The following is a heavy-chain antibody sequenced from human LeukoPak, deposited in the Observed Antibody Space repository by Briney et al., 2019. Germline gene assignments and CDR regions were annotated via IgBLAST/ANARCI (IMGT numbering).Heavy chain of an antibody. CDR3: ARGLGYYDTLTGYYPRLHAFDI. D-gene: IGHD3-9*01. Sequence: PGGSLRLSCAASGFTFSTYTMNWVRQAPGKGLEWVSSISSSNNFINYADSLKGRFTISRDDAKNSLYLQMNSLRAEDTAVYYCARGLGYYDTLTGYYPRLHAFDIWGQGTTVTVSS. CDR2: ISSSNNFI. J-gene: IGHJ3*02. V-gene: IGHV3-21*01. CDR1: GFTFSTYT.